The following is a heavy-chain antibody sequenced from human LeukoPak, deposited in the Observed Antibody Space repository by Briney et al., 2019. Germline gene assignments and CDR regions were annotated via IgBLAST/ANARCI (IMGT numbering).Heavy chain of an antibody. V-gene: IGHV3-23*01. Sequence: GGSLRLSCAASGFTFSSYAMSWVRQAPGKGLEWVSSIRGNGSSTYYADSVKGRFTISRDNSKNTLYLQMNSLRAEDTAVYYCAKAQGDYGDYVFDYWGQGTLVTVSS. CDR2: IRGNGSST. J-gene: IGHJ4*02. D-gene: IGHD4-17*01. CDR3: AKAQGDYGDYVFDY. CDR1: GFTFSSYA.